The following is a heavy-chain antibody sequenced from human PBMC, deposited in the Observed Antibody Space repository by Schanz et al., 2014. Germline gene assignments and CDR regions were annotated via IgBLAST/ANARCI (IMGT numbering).Heavy chain of an antibody. CDR1: GYPFSNYG. V-gene: IGHV1-69*04. J-gene: IGHJ3*02. Sequence: QVQMVQSGAEVKKPGASVKVSCKASGYPFSNYGISWLRQAPGQGFEWMGRIIPILGITNVAQTFQDRVTITADKSTSTAYMELSSLRSEDTAVYYCARGLGDERWLDLNEAFDIWGQGTIVTVSS. CDR3: ARGLGDERWLDLNEAFDI. CDR2: IIPILGIT. D-gene: IGHD6-19*01.